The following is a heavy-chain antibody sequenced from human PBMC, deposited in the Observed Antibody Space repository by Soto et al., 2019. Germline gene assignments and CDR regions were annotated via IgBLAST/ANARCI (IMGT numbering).Heavy chain of an antibody. V-gene: IGHV3-30*18. CDR3: AKSPDFFFSTANCYRYYFHY. D-gene: IGHD2-2*02. J-gene: IGHJ4*02. Sequence: LRLSCAASGFPFGDFGMHWLRQAPGKGLEWVAVISHDGSDKFYADSVKARFTISRDNSKNTLYLQMSGLRAEDTAVYYCAKSPDFFFSTANCYRYYFHYWSQGTLVTVS. CDR2: ISHDGSDK. CDR1: GFPFGDFG.